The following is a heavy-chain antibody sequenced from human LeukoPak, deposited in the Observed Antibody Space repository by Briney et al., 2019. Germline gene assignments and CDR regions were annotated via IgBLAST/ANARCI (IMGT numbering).Heavy chain of an antibody. CDR1: GGSFSGYY. J-gene: IGHJ6*03. D-gene: IGHD1-1*01. CDR2: INHSGST. CDR3: ARGGPRVQLERRRVGYYYMDV. V-gene: IGHV4-34*01. Sequence: PSETLSLTCAVYGGSFSGYYWSWIRQPPGKGLEWIGEINHSGSTNYNPSLKSRVTISVDTSKNQFSLKLSSVTAADTAVYYCARGGPRVQLERRRVGYYYMDVWGKGTTVTVSS.